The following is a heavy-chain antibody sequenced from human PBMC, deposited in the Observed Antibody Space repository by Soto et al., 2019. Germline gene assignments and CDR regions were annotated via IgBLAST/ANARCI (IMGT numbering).Heavy chain of an antibody. D-gene: IGHD6-19*01. CDR1: GGSISSYY. CDR2: IYYSGST. Sequence: PSETLSLTCTVSGGSISSYYWSWIRQPPGKGLEWIGYIYYSGSTNYNPSLKSRVTISVDTSKNQFSLKLRSVTAADTAVYYCARLSLYSSGWYIWWFDPWGLGTQVTVSS. V-gene: IGHV4-59*01. J-gene: IGHJ5*02. CDR3: ARLSLYSSGWYIWWFDP.